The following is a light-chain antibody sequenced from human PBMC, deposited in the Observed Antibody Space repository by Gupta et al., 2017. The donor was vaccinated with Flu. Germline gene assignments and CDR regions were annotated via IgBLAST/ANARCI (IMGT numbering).Light chain of an antibody. Sequence: EVVMTQSPDTVSVSPGERVTLTCRASQSVASDLAWYQQKPGQAPRLLIHGATTRATAIPARFSGSASGTDFTLTISSLQSEDFAVYYCQQYNKWPRTFGQGTRVDI. CDR3: QQYNKWPRT. V-gene: IGKV3-15*01. CDR1: QSVASD. CDR2: GAT. J-gene: IGKJ1*01.